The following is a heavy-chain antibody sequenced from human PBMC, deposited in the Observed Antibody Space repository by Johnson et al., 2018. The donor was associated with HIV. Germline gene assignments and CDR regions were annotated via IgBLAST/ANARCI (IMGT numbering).Heavy chain of an antibody. Sequence: EMQLVESGGGLVQPGGSLRLSCAASGFSVSSKYMSWVRQAPGKGLEWVSRINSDGSSTSYADSVKGRFTISRDNAKNTLYLQMSSLRAEDTAMYYCARDGESQQLPLGDAFDVWGQGTMVTVSS. CDR3: ARDGESQQLPLGDAFDV. V-gene: IGHV3-74*01. CDR1: GFSVSSKY. CDR2: INSDGSST. J-gene: IGHJ3*01. D-gene: IGHD6-13*01.